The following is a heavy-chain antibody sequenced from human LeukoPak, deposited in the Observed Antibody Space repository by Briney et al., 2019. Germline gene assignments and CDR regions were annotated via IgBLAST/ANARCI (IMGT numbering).Heavy chain of an antibody. CDR1: GFTFSSYS. CDR2: ISYSSTYI. J-gene: IGHJ4*02. CDR3: ARQPLDYYDSSGYYGPFDY. Sequence: AGGSLRLSCAASGFTFSSYSMNWVRQAPGKGLEWVSSISYSSTYIYYEDSVKGRFTISRDNAKNSVYLQMNSLRAEDTAVYYCARQPLDYYDSSGYYGPFDYWGQGTLVTVSS. D-gene: IGHD3-22*01. V-gene: IGHV3-21*01.